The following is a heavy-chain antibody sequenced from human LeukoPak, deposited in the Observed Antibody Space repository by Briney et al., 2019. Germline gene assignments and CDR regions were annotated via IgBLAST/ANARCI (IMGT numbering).Heavy chain of an antibody. CDR1: GYTFSNYG. CDR2: ISGHSEDT. CDR3: AREVVVGAFDI. J-gene: IGHJ3*02. D-gene: IGHD2-2*01. Sequence: ASVKVSCKASGYTFSNYGVGWVRQAPGQGLEWMGWISGHSEDTNYAQKFQGRVTMTRDTSISTAYMELSRLRSDDTAVYYCAREVVVGAFDIWGQGTMVTVSS. V-gene: IGHV1-2*02.